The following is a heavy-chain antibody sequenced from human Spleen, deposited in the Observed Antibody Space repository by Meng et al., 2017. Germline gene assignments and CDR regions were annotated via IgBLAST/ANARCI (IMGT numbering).Heavy chain of an antibody. V-gene: IGHV3-53*01. Sequence: GESLKISCAASGFSVSSNYMSWVRQAPGKGLEWVSVTYTGGSTHFADSVKGRFTISRDNSKDTLYLQMNNLRAEDTAVYYCAREKNPYYYDSSGFDYWGQGTLVTVSS. D-gene: IGHD3-22*01. CDR1: GFSVSSNY. CDR3: AREKNPYYYDSSGFDY. CDR2: TYTGGST. J-gene: IGHJ4*02.